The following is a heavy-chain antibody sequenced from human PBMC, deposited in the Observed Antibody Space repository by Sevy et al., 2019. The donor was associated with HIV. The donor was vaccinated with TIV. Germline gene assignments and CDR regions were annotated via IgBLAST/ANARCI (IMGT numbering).Heavy chain of an antibody. CDR3: AREAYYYDSREENWFDP. CDR1: GFTFSTYT. CDR2: ISRDRRTI. D-gene: IGHD3-22*01. Sequence: GGSLRLSCVGSGFTFSTYTMHWVRQAPGKGLEWLSSISRDRRTIYYEDSMKGRFTISRDNAKNALYLEMNSLRDEDTAVYYCAREAYYYDSREENWFDPWGQGTLVTVSS. J-gene: IGHJ5*02. V-gene: IGHV3-48*02.